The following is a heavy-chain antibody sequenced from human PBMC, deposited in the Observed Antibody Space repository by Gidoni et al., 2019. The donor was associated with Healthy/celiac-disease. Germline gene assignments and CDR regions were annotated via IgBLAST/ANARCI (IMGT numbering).Heavy chain of an antibody. Sequence: QVQLQQWGAGLLKPSETLSLTCAVYGGSFSGYYWSWIRQPPGKGLEWIGEINHSGSTNYNPSLKSRVTISVDTSKNQFSLKLSSVTAADTAVYYCARAPYYDILTGYSFDPWGQGTLVTVSS. V-gene: IGHV4-34*01. CDR3: ARAPYYDILTGYSFDP. D-gene: IGHD3-9*01. CDR1: GGSFSGYY. J-gene: IGHJ5*02. CDR2: INHSGST.